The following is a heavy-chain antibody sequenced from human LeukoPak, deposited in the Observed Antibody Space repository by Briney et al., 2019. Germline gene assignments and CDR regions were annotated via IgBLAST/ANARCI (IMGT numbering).Heavy chain of an antibody. J-gene: IGHJ4*02. D-gene: IGHD3-22*01. V-gene: IGHV3-23*01. CDR2: ISTGGGST. CDR3: AKLGDDSSGYYYDY. CDR1: GFTFSTYA. Sequence: GSLRLSCAASGFTFSTYAMSWARQAPGKGLEWVSAISTGGGSTYYADSVKGRFTISRDNSKNTLYLQMNSLRVEDTAVFYCAKLGDDSSGYYYDYWGQGILVTVSS.